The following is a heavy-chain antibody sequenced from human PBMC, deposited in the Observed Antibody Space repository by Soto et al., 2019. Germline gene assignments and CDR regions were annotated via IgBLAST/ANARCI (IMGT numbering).Heavy chain of an antibody. J-gene: IGHJ4*02. Sequence: QVELVQSGTEVKEPGASVKVSCKSSGYTFTNYGISWVRQAPGQGLQWMGWISAYNGDTNYAQKLQGRLTMTTDSSESTTYMELRGLRSDDTAVYFCAGIGSGIYTREHSFDHWAPGTLGTVPA. D-gene: IGHD3-16*01. CDR3: AGIGSGIYTREHSFDH. V-gene: IGHV1-18*01. CDR1: GYTFTNYG. CDR2: ISAYNGDT.